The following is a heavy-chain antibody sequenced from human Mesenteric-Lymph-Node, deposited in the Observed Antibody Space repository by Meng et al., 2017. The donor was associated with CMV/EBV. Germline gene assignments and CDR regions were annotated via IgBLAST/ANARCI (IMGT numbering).Heavy chain of an antibody. D-gene: IGHD3-16*02. V-gene: IGHV1-69*05. CDR1: GGTFSSYA. CDR3: ASLISDYDYGWGSYRPRGARDY. CDR2: IIPIFGTA. J-gene: IGHJ4*02. Sequence: SVKVSCKASGGTFSSYAISWVRQAPGQGLEWMGGIIPIFGTANYAQKFQGRVTITTDESTSTAYMELSSLRSEDTAVYYCASLISDYDYGWGSYRPRGARDYWGQGTLVTVSS.